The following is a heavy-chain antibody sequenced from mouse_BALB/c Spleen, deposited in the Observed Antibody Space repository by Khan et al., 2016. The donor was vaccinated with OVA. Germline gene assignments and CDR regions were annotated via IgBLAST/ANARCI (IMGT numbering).Heavy chain of an antibody. J-gene: IGHJ1*01. V-gene: IGHV3-2*02. CDR1: GYSITSDYA. D-gene: IGHD2-1*01. CDR3: ARRAYYGNWYFDV. CDR2: ISYSGST. Sequence: EVKLLESGPGLVKPSQSLSLTCTVTGYSITSDYAWNWIRQFPGNKLEWMGYISYSGSTSYNPSLKSRISITRDTSKNQFFLQLSSVTTEDTATYYCARRAYYGNWYFDVGGAGTTVTVSS.